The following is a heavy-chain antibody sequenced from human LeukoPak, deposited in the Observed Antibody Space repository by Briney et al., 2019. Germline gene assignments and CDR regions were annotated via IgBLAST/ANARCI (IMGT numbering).Heavy chain of an antibody. CDR1: GFTFSSYA. CDR3: AKNPEYSSSSYYFDY. J-gene: IGHJ4*02. D-gene: IGHD6-6*01. Sequence: GGSPRLSCAASGFTFSSYAMSWVRQAPGKGLEWVSAISGSGGSTYYADSVKGRFTISRDNSKNTLYLQMNSLRAEDTAVYYCAKNPEYSSSSYYFDYWGQGTLVTVSS. V-gene: IGHV3-23*01. CDR2: ISGSGGST.